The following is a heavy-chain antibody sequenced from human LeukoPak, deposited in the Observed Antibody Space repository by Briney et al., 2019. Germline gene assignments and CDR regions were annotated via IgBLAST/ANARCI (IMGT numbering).Heavy chain of an antibody. V-gene: IGHV3-9*01. Sequence: GGSLRLSCAASGFTFDDYAMHWVRQAPGKGLEWVSGISWNSGSIGYADSVKGRFAISRDNAKNSLYLQMNSLRAEDTAVYYCARGIYCGTTSCYSFDFWGQGTLVTVSS. J-gene: IGHJ4*02. CDR2: ISWNSGSI. D-gene: IGHD2-2*01. CDR1: GFTFDDYA. CDR3: ARGIYCGTTSCYSFDF.